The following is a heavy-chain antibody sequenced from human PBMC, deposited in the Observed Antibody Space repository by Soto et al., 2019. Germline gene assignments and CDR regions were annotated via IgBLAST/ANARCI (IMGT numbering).Heavy chain of an antibody. CDR1: GFTFSDYY. CDR2: ISSSGSII. D-gene: IGHD3-22*01. V-gene: IGHV3-11*01. CDR3: ARDQGYYESSGYFDY. Sequence: GGCLRRSCAASGFTFSDYYMSWIRQAPGKGLEWVSYISSSGSIIYYADSVKGRFTISRDNAKNSLYLQMNSLRAEDTAVYYCARDQGYYESSGYFDYWGQGTLVTVP. J-gene: IGHJ4*02.